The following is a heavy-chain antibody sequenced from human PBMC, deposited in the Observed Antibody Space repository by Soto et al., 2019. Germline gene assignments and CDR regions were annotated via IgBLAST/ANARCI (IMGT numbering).Heavy chain of an antibody. D-gene: IGHD3-9*01. Sequence: SETLSLTCAVYGGSFSGYYWSWIRQPPGKGLEWIGEINHSGSTNYNPSLKSRVTISVDTSKNQFSLKLSSVTAADTAVYYCARVLNYDILTGGVRHYYYYMDVWGKGTTVTVSS. J-gene: IGHJ6*03. V-gene: IGHV4-34*01. CDR1: GGSFSGYY. CDR3: ARVLNYDILTGGVRHYYYYMDV. CDR2: INHSGST.